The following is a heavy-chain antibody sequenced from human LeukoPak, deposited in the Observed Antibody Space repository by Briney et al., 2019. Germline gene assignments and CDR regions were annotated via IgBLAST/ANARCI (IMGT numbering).Heavy chain of an antibody. CDR3: ATNDYRVLPAATVVDY. D-gene: IGHD2-2*01. CDR2: IIPIFGTA. CDR1: GGTFSSYA. J-gene: IGHJ4*02. Sequence: SEKVSCKASGGTFSSYAISWVRQAPGQGLEWMGGIIPIFGTANYAQKFQGRVTITADESTSTAYMELSSLRSEDTAVYYCATNDYRVLPAATVVDYWGQGTLVTVSS. V-gene: IGHV1-69*13.